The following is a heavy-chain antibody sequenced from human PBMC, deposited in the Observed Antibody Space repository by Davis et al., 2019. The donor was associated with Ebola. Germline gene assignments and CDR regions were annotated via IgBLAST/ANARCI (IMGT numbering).Heavy chain of an antibody. CDR1: GGSVSSGYYY. CDR3: ARRGTSSWYAGWFDP. Sequence: SETLSLTCTVSGGSVSSGYYYWGWIRQPPGKGLEWIGSIYYSGSTYYNPSLKSRVTISVDTSKNQFSLKLSSVTAADTAMYYCARRGTSSWYAGWFDPWGQGTLVTVSS. D-gene: IGHD6-13*01. CDR2: IYYSGST. J-gene: IGHJ5*02. V-gene: IGHV4-39*01.